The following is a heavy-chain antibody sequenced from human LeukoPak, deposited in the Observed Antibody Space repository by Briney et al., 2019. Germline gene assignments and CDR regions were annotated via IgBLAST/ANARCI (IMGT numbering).Heavy chain of an antibody. J-gene: IGHJ4*02. CDR2: ISASGGTT. D-gene: IGHD3-9*01. CDR3: ARTYYDILTGYNPYFDY. V-gene: IGHV3-23*01. CDR1: GFTFSSCA. Sequence: PGGSLRLSCAASGFTFSSCAMSWVRQAPGKGLEWVSGISASGGTTYYADSVKGRFTISRDNAKNFLYLQMNSLRAEDTAVYYCARTYYDILTGYNPYFDYWGQGILVTVSS.